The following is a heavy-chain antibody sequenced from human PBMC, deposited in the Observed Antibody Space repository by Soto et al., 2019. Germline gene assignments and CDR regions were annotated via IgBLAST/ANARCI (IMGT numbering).Heavy chain of an antibody. CDR3: AKSEGYYDILTGYYYDYYYYMDV. CDR1: GFTFSSYA. V-gene: IGHV3-23*01. J-gene: IGHJ6*03. CDR2: ISGSGGST. Sequence: EVQLLESGGGLVQPGGSLRLSCAASGFTFSSYAMSWVRQAPGKGLEWVSAISGSGGSTYYADSVKGRFTISIDNSKNTLNLQMNSLRAEDTAVYYCAKSEGYYDILTGYYYDYYYYMDVWGKGTTVTVS. D-gene: IGHD3-9*01.